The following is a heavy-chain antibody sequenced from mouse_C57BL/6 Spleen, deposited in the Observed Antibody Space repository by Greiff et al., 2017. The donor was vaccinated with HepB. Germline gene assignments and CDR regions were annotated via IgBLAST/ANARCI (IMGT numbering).Heavy chain of an antibody. CDR2: ISSGGDYI. CDR1: GFTFSSYA. D-gene: IGHD1-1*01. Sequence: EVQRVESGEGLVKPGGSLKLSCAASGFTFSSYAMSWVRQTPEKRLEWVAYISSGGDYIYYADTVKGRFTISRDNARNTLYLQMSSLKSEDTAMYYCTRDDGSSYWYFDVWGTGTTVTVSS. CDR3: TRDDGSSYWYFDV. J-gene: IGHJ1*03. V-gene: IGHV5-9-1*02.